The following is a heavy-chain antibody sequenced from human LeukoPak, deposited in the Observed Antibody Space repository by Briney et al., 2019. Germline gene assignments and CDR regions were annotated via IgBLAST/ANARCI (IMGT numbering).Heavy chain of an antibody. V-gene: IGHV4-34*01. Sequence: SETLSLTCAVYGGSFSGYYWSWIRQPPGKGLEWIGEINHSGSTNYNPSLKSRVTISVDTSKNQFSLKLSSVTAADTAVYYCAGSWWGAFDIWGQGTMVTVSS. CDR2: INHSGST. J-gene: IGHJ3*02. CDR1: GGSFSGYY. CDR3: AGSWWGAFDI. D-gene: IGHD2-15*01.